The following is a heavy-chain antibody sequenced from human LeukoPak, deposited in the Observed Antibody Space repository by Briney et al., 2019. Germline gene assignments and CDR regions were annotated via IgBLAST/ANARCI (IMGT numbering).Heavy chain of an antibody. Sequence: ASVKVSCKASGYTFTSYDINWVRQATGQGLGWMGWMNPNSGNTGYAQKFQGRVTMTRNTSISTAYMELSSLRSEDTAVYYCARRIGIAVAPVPWGQGTLVTVSS. V-gene: IGHV1-8*01. D-gene: IGHD6-19*01. CDR3: ARRIGIAVAPVP. CDR1: GYTFTSYD. CDR2: MNPNSGNT. J-gene: IGHJ5*02.